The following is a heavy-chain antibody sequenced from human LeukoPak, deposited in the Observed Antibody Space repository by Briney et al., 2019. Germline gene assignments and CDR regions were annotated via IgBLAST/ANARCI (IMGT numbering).Heavy chain of an antibody. CDR3: AREGHVVAHLDPTQCYYYYYYMDV. J-gene: IGHJ6*03. V-gene: IGHV1-3*01. D-gene: IGHD2-15*01. CDR1: GYIFSSFA. CDR2: INAGNGNT. Sequence: ASVKVSCKASGYIFSSFAMYWVRQAPGQRLEWMEWINAGNGNTKYSQEFQGRVTITRDTSASTAYMELRSLRSDDTAVYYCAREGHVVAHLDPTQCYYYYYYMDVWGKGTTVTISS.